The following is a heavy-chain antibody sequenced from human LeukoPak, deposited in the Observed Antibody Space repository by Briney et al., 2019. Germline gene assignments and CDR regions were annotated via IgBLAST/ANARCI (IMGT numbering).Heavy chain of an antibody. V-gene: IGHV1-18*01. D-gene: IGHD3-10*01. CDR1: GGTFSSYA. Sequence: GASVKVSCKASGGTFSSYAISWVRQAPGQGLEWMGWISVNNGNTNYAQNLQGRVTMTTDTSTGTAYMELRSLRADDTAVYYCARDGSGSGEFDYWGQGTLVTVSS. CDR3: ARDGSGSGEFDY. CDR2: ISVNNGNT. J-gene: IGHJ4*02.